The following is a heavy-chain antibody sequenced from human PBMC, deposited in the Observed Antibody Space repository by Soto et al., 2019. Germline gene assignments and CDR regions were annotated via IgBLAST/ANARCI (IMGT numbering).Heavy chain of an antibody. V-gene: IGHV1-18*01. CDR3: AIAKYGDNDY. CDR1: GYIFPSST. CDR2: ISAYNGNI. D-gene: IGHD4-17*01. J-gene: IGHJ4*02. Sequence: QVQLVQSGAEVKKPGASVKVSCKAPGYIFPSSTISWVRQAPGQGLEWMGWISAYNGNIKDAQKFQGRFTMTTDTSTSPAYMELRSLTSDDPAMYYCAIAKYGDNDYWGKGTLVTVSS.